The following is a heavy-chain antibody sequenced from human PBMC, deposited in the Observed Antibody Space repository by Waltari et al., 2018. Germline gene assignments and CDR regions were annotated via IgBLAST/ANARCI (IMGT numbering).Heavy chain of an antibody. CDR2: IIPIFGTA. V-gene: IGHV1-69*05. Sequence: QVQLVQSGAEVKKPGSSVTVSCKASGGTFSSYAISCVRQAPGQGREWMGGIIPIFGTANYAQKFQGRVTITTDEDTSTAYMELSSLRSEDTAVYYCARGSGGYSYGHYWYFDLWGRGTLVTVPS. J-gene: IGHJ2*01. D-gene: IGHD5-18*01. CDR3: ARGSGGYSYGHYWYFDL. CDR1: GGTFSSYA.